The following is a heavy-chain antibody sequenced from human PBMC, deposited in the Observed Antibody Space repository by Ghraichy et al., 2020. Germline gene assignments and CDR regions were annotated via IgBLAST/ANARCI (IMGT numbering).Heavy chain of an antibody. J-gene: IGHJ4*02. V-gene: IGHV3-30*04. D-gene: IGHD2/OR15-2a*01. CDR1: GFTFSSYA. Sequence: GGSLRLSCAASGFTFSSYAMPWVRQAPGKGLEWVAVISYDGSNEFYADSVKGRFTISRDKSRNTLYLQMNSLRAEDTAVYYCARDGYELYGNYYFDYWGQGNLVTVSS. CDR2: ISYDGSNE. CDR3: ARDGYELYGNYYFDY.